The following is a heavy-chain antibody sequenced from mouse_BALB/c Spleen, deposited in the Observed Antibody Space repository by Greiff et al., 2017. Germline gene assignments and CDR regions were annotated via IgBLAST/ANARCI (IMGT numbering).Heavy chain of an antibody. D-gene: IGHD2-4*01. J-gene: IGHJ3*01. CDR1: GYAFTNYL. V-gene: IGHV1-54*01. Sequence: VKLMESGAELVRPGTSVKVSCKASGYAFTNYLIEWVKQRPGQGLEWIGVINPGSGGTNYNEKFKGKATLTADKSSSTAYMQLSSLTSDDSAVYFCASSLITQFAYWGQGTLVTVSA. CDR2: INPGSGGT. CDR3: ASSLITQFAY.